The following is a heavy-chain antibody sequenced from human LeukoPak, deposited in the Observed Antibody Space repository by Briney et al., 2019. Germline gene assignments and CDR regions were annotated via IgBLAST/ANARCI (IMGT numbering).Heavy chain of an antibody. CDR1: GFTFSSYA. CDR3: YLWSYAGNWFDP. D-gene: IGHD1-26*01. CDR2: ISGSGGST. J-gene: IGHJ5*02. V-gene: IGHV3-23*01. Sequence: PGGSLRLSCAASGFTFSSYAMSWVRQAPGKGLEWVSAISGSGGSTYYADSVKGRFTISRDNSKNTLYLQMNSLRAEDTAVYYCYLWSYAGNWFDPWGQGTLVTVSS.